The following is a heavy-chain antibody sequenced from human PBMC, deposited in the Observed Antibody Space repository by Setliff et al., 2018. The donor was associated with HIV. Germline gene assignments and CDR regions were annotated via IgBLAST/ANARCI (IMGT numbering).Heavy chain of an antibody. CDR1: GGSFSGYY. V-gene: IGHV4-34*01. D-gene: IGHD1-1*01. CDR2: INHSGNT. CDR3: ARAPATTHDFDH. Sequence: SETLSLTCAVYGGSFSGYYWNWIRQPPGKGLDWIEEINHSGNTNYIPSLKSRVTISIDTSKNQFSLRLTSVTAADTAVYYCARAPATTHDFDHWGQGTLVTVSS. J-gene: IGHJ4*02.